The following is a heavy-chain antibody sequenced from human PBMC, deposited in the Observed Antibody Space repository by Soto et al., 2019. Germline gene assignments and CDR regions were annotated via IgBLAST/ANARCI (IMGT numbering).Heavy chain of an antibody. CDR1: GGSFLGYY. D-gene: IGHD6-6*01. Sequence: PSYTLSLTCAVYGGSFLGYYCTWIRDPTWKGMEWIGEINHNGITNYNPSLKSRVTISVDTSKNQFSLKVSAVTASDTAVYYCARGRVAPRSGNYDYWGQGTLVTVSS. CDR3: ARGRVAPRSGNYDY. J-gene: IGHJ4*02. V-gene: IGHV4-34*01. CDR2: INHNGIT.